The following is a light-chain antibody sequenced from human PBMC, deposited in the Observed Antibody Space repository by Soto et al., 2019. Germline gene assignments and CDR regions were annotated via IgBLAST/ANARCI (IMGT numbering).Light chain of an antibody. CDR1: RDISNL. CDR3: QHYDDLPSMT. J-gene: IGKJ5*01. Sequence: DTQMTQSPSSLSASVGDRVTITCQASRDISNLLNWYQQKPGSVPKVLIYAAPKSAAGAPQRFSGGGYGTHFTFTISSLQPEDVATYYCQHYDDLPSMTFGQGTRLEIK. CDR2: AAP. V-gene: IGKV1-33*01.